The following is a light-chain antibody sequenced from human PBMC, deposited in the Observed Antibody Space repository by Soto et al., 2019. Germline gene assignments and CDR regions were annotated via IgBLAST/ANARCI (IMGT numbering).Light chain of an antibody. CDR1: QNIGRW. J-gene: IGKJ1*01. V-gene: IGKV1-5*02. Sequence: DIQMTQSPSTLSASIGDIVTIFCRASQNIGRWLACYQQKPGTAPNLLIYHASNLRGGVPSRFSGSGSGTEFTLTISSLQPEDFATYYCQQLNSYPRTFGQGTKVDIK. CDR2: HAS. CDR3: QQLNSYPRT.